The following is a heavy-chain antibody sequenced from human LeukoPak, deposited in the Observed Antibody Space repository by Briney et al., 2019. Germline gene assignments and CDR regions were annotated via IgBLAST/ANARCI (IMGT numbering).Heavy chain of an antibody. J-gene: IGHJ4*02. CDR3: SRESGAFSPFGY. V-gene: IGHV4-34*01. CDR1: GGSFSGYY. CDR2: INHVGGT. Sequence: SKTLSLTCAVYGGSFSGYYWSCIRQRPGNGLEWIGEINHVGGTNSNLSLKSRVTMSLDKFKNHLSLKLASVTAAATAVYYGSRESGAFSPFGYWGQGTLVTVTS. D-gene: IGHD1-26*01.